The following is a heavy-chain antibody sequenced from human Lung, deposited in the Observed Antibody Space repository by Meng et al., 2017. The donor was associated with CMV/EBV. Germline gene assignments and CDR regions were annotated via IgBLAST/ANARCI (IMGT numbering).Heavy chain of an antibody. V-gene: IGHV3-30-3*01. CDR1: GFTFSSYA. CDR2: ISYDGSNK. Sequence: GGSLRLXCAASGFTFSSYAMHWVRQAPGKGLEWVAVISYDGSNKYYADSVKGRFTISRDNSKNTLYLQMNSLRAEDTAVYYCARDHFVVVPASYGMDVWGRGTTVTVSS. D-gene: IGHD2-2*01. CDR3: ARDHFVVVPASYGMDV. J-gene: IGHJ6*02.